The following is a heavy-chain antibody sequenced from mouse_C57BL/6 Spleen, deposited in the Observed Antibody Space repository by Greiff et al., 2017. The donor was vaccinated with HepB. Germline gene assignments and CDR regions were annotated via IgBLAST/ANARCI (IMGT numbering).Heavy chain of an antibody. D-gene: IGHD2-3*01. Sequence: VQLQQPGAELVKPGASVKLSCKASGYTFTSYWMHWVKQRPGQGLEWIGMIHPNSGSTNYNEKFKSNATLTVDKSSSTAYMQLSSLTSEDSAVYYCARRGDDYWYFDVWGTGTTVTVSS. CDR3: ARRGDDYWYFDV. V-gene: IGHV1-64*01. J-gene: IGHJ1*03. CDR2: IHPNSGST. CDR1: GYTFTSYW.